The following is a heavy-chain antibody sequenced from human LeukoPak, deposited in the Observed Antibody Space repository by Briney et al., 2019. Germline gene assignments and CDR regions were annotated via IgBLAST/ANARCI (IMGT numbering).Heavy chain of an antibody. D-gene: IGHD3-3*02. V-gene: IGHV1-69*06. CDR3: ARGRISGDYYYYMDV. J-gene: IGHJ6*03. CDR1: GGTFSSYA. Sequence: ASVKVSCKASGGTFSSYAISWVRQAPGQGPEWMGGIIPIFGTANYAQKFQGRVTITADKSTSTAYMELSSLRSEDTAVYYCARGRISGDYYYYMDVWGKGTTVTVSS. CDR2: IIPIFGTA.